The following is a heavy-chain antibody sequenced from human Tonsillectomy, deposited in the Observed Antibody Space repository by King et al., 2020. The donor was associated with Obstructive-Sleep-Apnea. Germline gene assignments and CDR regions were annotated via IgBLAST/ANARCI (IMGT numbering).Heavy chain of an antibody. CDR1: GGSISSSNW. J-gene: IGHJ6*02. CDR2: IYHSGNT. V-gene: IGHV4-4*02. Sequence: QLQESGPGLVKPSGTLSLTCVVSGGSISSSNWWSWVRQPPGKGLEWIGEIYHSGNTNYNPSLKSRVTISVDKSKNQFSLKLSSVTAADTAVYYCARLGGSGSYDYYYGMDVWDQGTTVTVSS. CDR3: ARLGGSGSYDYYYGMDV. D-gene: IGHD3-10*01.